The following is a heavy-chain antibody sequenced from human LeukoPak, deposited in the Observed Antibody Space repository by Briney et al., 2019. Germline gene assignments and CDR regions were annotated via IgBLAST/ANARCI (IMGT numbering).Heavy chain of an antibody. J-gene: IGHJ6*03. CDR1: GFTFSSYG. D-gene: IGHD3-9*01. CDR2: ISYDGSNK. CDR3: AKDGEEADILTGYYLAYYMDV. V-gene: IGHV3-30*18. Sequence: GGSLRLSCAASGFTFSSYGMHWVRQAPGKGLEWVAVISYDGSNKYYADSVKGRFTISRDNSKNTLYLQMNSLRAEDTAVYYCAKDGEEADILTGYYLAYYMDVWGKGTTVTVSS.